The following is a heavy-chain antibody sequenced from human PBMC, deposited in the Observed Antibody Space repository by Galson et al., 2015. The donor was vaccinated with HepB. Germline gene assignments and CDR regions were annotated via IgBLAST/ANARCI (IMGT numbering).Heavy chain of an antibody. CDR1: GFTVSSNY. V-gene: IGHV3-66*02. CDR3: ARDQVWFGGAFDI. CDR2: IYSGGST. Sequence: SLRLSCAASGFTVSSNYKSWVRQAPGKGLEWVSVIYSGGSTYYADSVRGRFTISRDNSKNTLYLQMNSLRAEDTAVYYCARDQVWFGGAFDIWAKGQWSPSLQ. D-gene: IGHD3-10*01. J-gene: IGHJ3*02.